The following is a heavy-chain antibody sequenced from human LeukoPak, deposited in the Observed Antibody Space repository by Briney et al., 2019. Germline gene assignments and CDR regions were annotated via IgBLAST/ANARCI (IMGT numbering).Heavy chain of an antibody. Sequence: GGSLRLSCAASGFTFRNYGMHRVRQAPGKGLEWVAVISSDGSNAYYADSVKGRFTMSRDNSKNTLFVQMNSLRAEDTAVYYCAKDLSGRKGPFDYWGQGTLVTVSS. CDR3: AKDLSGRKGPFDY. D-gene: IGHD3-10*01. V-gene: IGHV3-30*18. CDR1: GFTFRNYG. J-gene: IGHJ4*02. CDR2: ISSDGSNA.